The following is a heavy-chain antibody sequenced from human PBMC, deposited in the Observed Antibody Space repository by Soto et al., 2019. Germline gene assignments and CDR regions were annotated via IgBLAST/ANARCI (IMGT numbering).Heavy chain of an antibody. CDR1: GGSLSSSSYY. CDR2: IYYSGST. CDR3: AISVTYYYDSSGYSFFDY. D-gene: IGHD3-22*01. Sequence: SETLSLTCTVSGGSLSSSSYYWGWIRQPPGKGLEWIGSIYYSGSTYYNPSLKSRVTISVDTSKNQFSLKLSSVTAADTAVYYCAISVTYYYDSSGYSFFDYWGQGTLVTVSS. J-gene: IGHJ4*02. V-gene: IGHV4-39*01.